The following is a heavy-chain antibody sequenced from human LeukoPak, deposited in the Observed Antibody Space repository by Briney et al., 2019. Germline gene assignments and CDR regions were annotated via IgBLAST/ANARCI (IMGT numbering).Heavy chain of an antibody. CDR2: ISYDGSNK. CDR1: GFTFSSYG. J-gene: IGHJ4*02. V-gene: IGHV3-30*03. Sequence: GGSLRLSCAASGFTFSSYGIHWVRQAPGKGLEWVAVISYDGSNKYYVESVKGRFTISRDNSKNTVFLQMNSLRAEDTAVYYCARGSEYRYDFTGRGRTKSRLDYWGQGTLVTVSS. CDR3: ARGSEYRYDFTGRGRTKSRLDY. D-gene: IGHD3/OR15-3a*01.